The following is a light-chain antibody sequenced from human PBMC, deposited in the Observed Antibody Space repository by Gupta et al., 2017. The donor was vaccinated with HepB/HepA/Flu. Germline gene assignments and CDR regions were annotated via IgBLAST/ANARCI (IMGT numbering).Light chain of an antibody. CDR1: SSNIGENS. J-gene: IGLJ2*01. V-gene: IGLV1-51*02. CDR3: GTWDSGLSAVV. CDR2: ENN. Sequence: QSVLTQPPSLSAAPGQTVTISCSGSSSNIGENSVYWYEQLPGTAPKLLIYENNKRPSGIRDRFSGSKSGTSATLGITGLQTGEEADYYCGTWDSGLSAVVFGGGTKLTVL.